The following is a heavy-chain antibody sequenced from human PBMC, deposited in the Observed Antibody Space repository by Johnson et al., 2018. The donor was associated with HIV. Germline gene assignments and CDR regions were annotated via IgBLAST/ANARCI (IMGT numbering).Heavy chain of an antibody. D-gene: IGHD5-18*01. CDR3: ARLPSGYNRDTFNI. V-gene: IGHV3-20*04. J-gene: IGHJ3*02. CDR1: GFTFSDYY. CDR2: INWNGDVT. Sequence: VQLVESGGGLVQPGGSLRLSCAASGFTFSDYYMNWVRQAPGKGLEWVSGINWNGDVTGYADSVKGRFTISRDNAKNSLYLQMSSLRAEDTALYFCARLPSGYNRDTFNIWGQGTLVTVSS.